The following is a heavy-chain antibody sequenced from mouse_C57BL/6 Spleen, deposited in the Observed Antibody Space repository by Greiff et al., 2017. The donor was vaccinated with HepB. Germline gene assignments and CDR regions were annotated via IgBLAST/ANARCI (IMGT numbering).Heavy chain of an antibody. J-gene: IGHJ2*01. CDR2: INPNNGGT. V-gene: IGHV1-26*01. Sequence: EVKLMESGPELVKPGASVKISCKASGYTFTDYYMNWVKQSHGKSLEWIGDINPNNGGTSYNQKFKGKATLTVDKSSSTAYMELRSLTSEDSAVYYCARGYYGSSSDYWGQGTTLTVSS. CDR1: GYTFTDYY. CDR3: ARGYYGSSSDY. D-gene: IGHD1-1*01.